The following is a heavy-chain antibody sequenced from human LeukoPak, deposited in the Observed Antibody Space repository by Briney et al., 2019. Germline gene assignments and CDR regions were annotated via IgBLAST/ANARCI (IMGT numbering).Heavy chain of an antibody. V-gene: IGHV3-7*01. D-gene: IGHD2-2*01. CDR3: ARDTIPDY. CDR1: GFIFSNYW. Sequence: PGGSLRLSCAASGFIFSNYWMTWVRQAPGKGLEWVANIKQDGSDKHYVDSVKGRFTISRDNAKNSLYLQVNGLRAEDTAVYYCARDTIPDYWGQGTLVTVSS. CDR2: IKQDGSDK. J-gene: IGHJ4*02.